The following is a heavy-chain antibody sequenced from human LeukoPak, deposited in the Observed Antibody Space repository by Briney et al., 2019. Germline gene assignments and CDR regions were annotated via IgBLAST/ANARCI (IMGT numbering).Heavy chain of an antibody. CDR1: GGSISVTGYY. CDR2: VYYNGNV. CDR3: ARGVPWLQDAFDI. Sequence: SETLSLTCTVSGGSISVTGYYWGWIRQPPGKGLEWIGSVYYNGNVYDNPSLKSRVTISVDTSKNQFSLKLSSVTAADTAVYYCARGVPWLQDAFDIWGQGTMVTVSS. J-gene: IGHJ3*02. V-gene: IGHV4-39*07. D-gene: IGHD5-24*01.